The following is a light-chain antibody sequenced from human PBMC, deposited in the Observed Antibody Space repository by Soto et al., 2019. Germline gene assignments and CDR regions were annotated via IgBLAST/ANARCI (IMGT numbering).Light chain of an antibody. J-gene: IGKJ1*01. CDR1: QDISNS. V-gene: IGKV1-33*01. CDR3: QQYDNLPQT. Sequence: DIQMTQSPSSLSASVGDRVTITCQASQDISNSLNWYQQKPGQAPNLLIYDASHLATGAPSRFSGRGSGTYSTFTISRLHPEDIAKYYCQQYDNLPQTFGQGTKVEIK. CDR2: DAS.